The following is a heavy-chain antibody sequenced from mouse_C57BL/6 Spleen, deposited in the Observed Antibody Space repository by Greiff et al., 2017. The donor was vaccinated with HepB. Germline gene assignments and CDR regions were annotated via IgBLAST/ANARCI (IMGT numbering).Heavy chain of an antibody. D-gene: IGHD1-1*01. CDR1: GYTFTDYH. J-gene: IGHJ1*03. CDR3: ERRGLSTVVARWDVDV. Sequence: EVQLQQSGPELVKPGASVKIPCKASGYTFTDYHMDWVKQSHGKSLEWIGDINPNNGGTIYNQKFKGKATLTVDKSSSTASMELRSLTSDDTAVYCCERRGLSTVVARWDVDVGGTGTTVTVSS. CDR2: INPNNGGT. V-gene: IGHV1-18*01.